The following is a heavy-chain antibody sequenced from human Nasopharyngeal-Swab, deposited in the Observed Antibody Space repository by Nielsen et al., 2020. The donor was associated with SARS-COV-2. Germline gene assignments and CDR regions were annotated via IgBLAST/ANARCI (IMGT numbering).Heavy chain of an antibody. V-gene: IGHV3-48*04. CDR1: GLTFSPYT. CDR3: ARAGLRCPQYCYYGMDV. CDR2: ITSGNSV. D-gene: IGHD4-17*01. Sequence: GGFLRLYSATFGLTFSPYTMTWVRQAPGKGLQWISYITSGNSVQYADSVRGRFTISRDNAKNSLYLQMNSLTAEDTAVYYCARAGLRCPQYCYYGMDVWGQGTTVTVSS. J-gene: IGHJ6*02.